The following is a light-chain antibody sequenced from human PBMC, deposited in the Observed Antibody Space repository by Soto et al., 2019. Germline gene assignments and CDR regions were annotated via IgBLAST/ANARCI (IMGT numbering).Light chain of an antibody. V-gene: IGLV2-8*01. CDR2: EVS. J-gene: IGLJ2*01. Sequence: QSALTQPPSASGSPGQSVTISCTGTSSDVGGYNYVSWYQQHPGKAPKLVIYEVSKRPSGVPDRFSGSKSGNTASLTVSGLQAEDEADYYCSSYAGSNHVVVGGGTKLTVL. CDR3: SSYAGSNHVV. CDR1: SSDVGGYNY.